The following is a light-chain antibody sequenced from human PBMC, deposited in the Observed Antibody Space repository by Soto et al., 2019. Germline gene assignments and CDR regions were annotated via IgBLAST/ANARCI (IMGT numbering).Light chain of an antibody. CDR2: HTS. CDR3: QHADGLRALT. Sequence: DIQMTQSPPFVSASVGDRVTISCRASQDAGSWLSWFHQKPGGAPNLLIFHTSRLQSGVPSRFAGRGSGTEFTLTISSMQPEDFRTFYCQHADGLRALTFGGGTTVEI. CDR1: QDAGSW. J-gene: IGKJ4*01. V-gene: IGKV1-12*01.